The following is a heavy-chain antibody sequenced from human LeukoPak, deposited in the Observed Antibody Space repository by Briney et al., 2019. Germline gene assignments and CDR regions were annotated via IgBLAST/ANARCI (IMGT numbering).Heavy chain of an antibody. CDR1: GGSISSYY. Sequence: SETLSLTCTVSGGSISSYYWSWIRQPPGKGLEWIGYIYYSGSTNYNPSLKSRVTISVDTSKNQFSLKLSSVTAEDTAVYYCARYYDTFWPNLYYYMDVWGKGTTVTVSS. J-gene: IGHJ6*03. V-gene: IGHV4-59*01. CDR2: IYYSGST. CDR3: ARYYDTFWPNLYYYMDV. D-gene: IGHD3-9*01.